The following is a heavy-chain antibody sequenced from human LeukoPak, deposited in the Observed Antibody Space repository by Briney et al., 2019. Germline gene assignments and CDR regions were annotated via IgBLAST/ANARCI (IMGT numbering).Heavy chain of an antibody. CDR2: IYTSGST. J-gene: IGHJ4*02. D-gene: IGHD3-10*01. CDR3: ASSPRYYYGSGSYYRFDY. Sequence: SETLSLTCTVSGGPISSGSYYWSWIRQPAGKGLEWIGRIYTSGSTNYNPSLKSRVTISVDASKNQFSLKLSSVTAADTAVYYCASSPRYYYGSGSYYRFDYWGQGTLVTVSS. CDR1: GGPISSGSYY. V-gene: IGHV4-61*02.